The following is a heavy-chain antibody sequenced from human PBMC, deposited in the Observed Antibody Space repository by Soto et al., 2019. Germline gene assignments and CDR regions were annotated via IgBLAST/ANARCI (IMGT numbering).Heavy chain of an antibody. V-gene: IGHV3-23*01. CDR2: ISDSGGSA. Sequence: GGSLRLSCAASGFTFNNYAMSWVRQAPGKGLDWVSTISDSGGSAYYAASVKGRFTISRDDSRNTIYLQMNSLRAGDTAVYYCTTDSLFIGELVRFDLWGHGTLVTVSS. CDR1: GFTFNNYA. CDR3: TTDSLFIGELVRFDL. D-gene: IGHD1-7*01. J-gene: IGHJ4*01.